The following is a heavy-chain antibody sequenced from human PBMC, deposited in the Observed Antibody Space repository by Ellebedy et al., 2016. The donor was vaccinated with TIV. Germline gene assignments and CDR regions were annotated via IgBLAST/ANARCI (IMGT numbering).Heavy chain of an antibody. J-gene: IGHJ4*02. CDR3: ASARGVIIRTDYFDY. CDR1: GGSISSSNW. Sequence: SETLSLTXAVSGGSISSSNWWSLVRQPPGKGLEWIGEIYHSGSTNYNPSLKSRVTISVDKSKNQFSLKLSSVTAADTAVYYCASARGVIIRTDYFDYWGQGTLVTVSS. D-gene: IGHD3-10*01. CDR2: IYHSGST. V-gene: IGHV4-4*02.